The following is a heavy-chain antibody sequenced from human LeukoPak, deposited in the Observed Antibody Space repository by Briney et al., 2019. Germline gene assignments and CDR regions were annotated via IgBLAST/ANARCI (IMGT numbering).Heavy chain of an antibody. V-gene: IGHV3-23*01. CDR1: GFTFSNYA. CDR2: ISGSGGST. CDR3: AKDKPRLGYGDYYDY. Sequence: QSGGSLRLSCAASGFTFSNYAMSWVRQAPGKGLEWVSVISGSGGSTYYADSVKGRFTISRDNSKNTLYLQMNSLRAEDTAVYYCAKDKPRLGYGDYYDYWGQGTLVTVSS. D-gene: IGHD4-17*01. J-gene: IGHJ4*02.